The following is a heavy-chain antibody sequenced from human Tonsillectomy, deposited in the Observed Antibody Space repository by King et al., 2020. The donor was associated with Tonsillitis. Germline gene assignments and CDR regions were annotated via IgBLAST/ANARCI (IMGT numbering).Heavy chain of an antibody. CDR1: GGSFSSDNYH. CDR2: IYTSGST. Sequence: VQLQESGPGLVKPSQTLSLTCTVSGGSFSSDNYHWSWIRQPAGKGLEWIGRIYTSGSTSSNPSLKSRVTISVDTSKNQFSLKLSSVTAADTAVYYCVGGGGGGAFDIWGQGTVVTVSS. V-gene: IGHV4-61*02. J-gene: IGHJ3*02. D-gene: IGHD3-16*01. CDR3: VGGGGGGAFDI.